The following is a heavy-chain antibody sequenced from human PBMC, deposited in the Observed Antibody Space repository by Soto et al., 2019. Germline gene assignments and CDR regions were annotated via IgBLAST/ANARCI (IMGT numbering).Heavy chain of an antibody. CDR1: GYSISSGYY. J-gene: IGHJ4*02. V-gene: IGHV4-38-2*02. CDR3: ARERLIKYSGSYAALDY. D-gene: IGHD1-26*01. Sequence: SETLSLTCAVSGYSISSGYYWGWIRQPPGKGLEWIGSIYHSGSTYYNPSLKSRVTISADTSKSQFSLTLSSVTGADTAVYYWARERLIKYSGSYAALDYCGQGTLVTVSS. CDR2: IYHSGST.